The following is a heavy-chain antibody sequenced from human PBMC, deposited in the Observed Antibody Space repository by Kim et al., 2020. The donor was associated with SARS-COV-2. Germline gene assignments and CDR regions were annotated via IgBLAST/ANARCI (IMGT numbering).Heavy chain of an antibody. D-gene: IGHD4-17*01. CDR1: GGTFSSYA. CDR2: IIPIFGTA. Sequence: SVKVSCKASGGTFSSYAISWVRQAPGQGLEWMGGIIPIFGTANYAQKFQGRVTITADESTSTAYMELSSLRSEDTAVYYCARLLLTPQFYGGNPSREKNYFDYWGQGTLVTVSS. J-gene: IGHJ4*02. V-gene: IGHV1-69*13. CDR3: ARLLLTPQFYGGNPSREKNYFDY.